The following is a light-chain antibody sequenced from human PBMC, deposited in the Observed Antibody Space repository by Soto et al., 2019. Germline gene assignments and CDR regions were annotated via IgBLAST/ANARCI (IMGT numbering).Light chain of an antibody. V-gene: IGKV3-15*01. Sequence: EIVMTQSPATLSVSPGERATLSCRASQSVSSNLAWYQQKPGQAPRLLIYGASTRATGIPARFSGSGSGIEFTLTISSLQSEDFAVYYCQQYNNWPQALTFGGGTKVEIK. J-gene: IGKJ4*01. CDR2: GAS. CDR1: QSVSSN. CDR3: QQYNNWPQALT.